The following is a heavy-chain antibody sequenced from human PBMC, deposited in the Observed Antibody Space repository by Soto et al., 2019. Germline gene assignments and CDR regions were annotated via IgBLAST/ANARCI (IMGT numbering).Heavy chain of an antibody. V-gene: IGHV1-46*01. D-gene: IGHD5-18*01. J-gene: IGHJ4*02. CDR1: GYIFTAYS. CDR2: VNPSGGST. Sequence: QVQLVQSGAEVKKPGASVKVSCKASGYIFTAYSMHWVRQAPGQGLEWMGVVNPSGGSTNYAQKFQGRITMTRDTSTSTVYMDLSSLTSEDTAVYYCARGIQLWLRLFDYWGQGTLVTVSS. CDR3: ARGIQLWLRLFDY.